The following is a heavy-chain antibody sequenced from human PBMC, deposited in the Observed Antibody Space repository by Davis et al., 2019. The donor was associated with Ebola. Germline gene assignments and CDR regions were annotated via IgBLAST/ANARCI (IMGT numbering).Heavy chain of an antibody. Sequence: PSETLSLTCAISGDSVSVNSGGWNWIRQSPSRGLEWLGRTYYSSKWYNDYAVSVKSRITINPDTSKNQFSLQLNSVTPEDTAVYYCARYTWNNRVFDPWGQGTLVTVSS. CDR3: ARYTWNNRVFDP. D-gene: IGHD1/OR15-1a*01. V-gene: IGHV6-1*01. CDR1: GDSVSVNSGG. CDR2: TYYSSKWYN. J-gene: IGHJ5*02.